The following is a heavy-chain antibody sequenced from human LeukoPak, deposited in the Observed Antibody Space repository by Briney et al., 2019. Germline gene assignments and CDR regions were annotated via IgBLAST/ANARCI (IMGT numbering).Heavy chain of an antibody. V-gene: IGHV3-33*01. CDR3: ARDRMVTYFDY. Sequence: PGRSLRLSCAASGFTFSSYGMHWVRQAPGKGLEWVAVIWYDGSNKHYADSVKGRFTISRDNSKNTLYLQMNSLRAEDTAMYYCARDRMVTYFDYWGQGTLVTVSS. CDR2: IWYDGSNK. J-gene: IGHJ4*02. CDR1: GFTFSSYG. D-gene: IGHD5-18*01.